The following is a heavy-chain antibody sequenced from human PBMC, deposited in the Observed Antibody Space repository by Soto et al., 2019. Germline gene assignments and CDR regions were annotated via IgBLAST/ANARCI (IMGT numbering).Heavy chain of an antibody. J-gene: IGHJ3*01. V-gene: IGHV3-23*01. Sequence: GGSLRLSCAASGFDFRSYAMSWVRLAPGRGLEWVSTISAGGANTQVAETLRGRFTVVRDNSKDTLHLQMNTLRADDTAIYWYENERDCGENSSYDVLDFWGQGTVVTVSS. D-gene: IGHD4-17*01. CDR3: ENERDCGENSSYDVLDF. CDR1: GFDFRSYA. CDR2: ISAGGANT.